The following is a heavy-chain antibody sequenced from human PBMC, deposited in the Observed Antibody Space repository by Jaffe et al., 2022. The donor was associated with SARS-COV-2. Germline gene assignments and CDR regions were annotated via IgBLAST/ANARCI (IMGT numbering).Heavy chain of an antibody. D-gene: IGHD2-8*01. CDR1: GFTFSNYG. V-gene: IGHV3-30*18. CDR2: VSFDGTDK. Sequence: QVQLVESGGGVVQPGRSLRLSCAASGFTFSNYGMHWVRQAPGKGLEWVALVSFDGTDKYYADSVKGRFTISRDNSRNTLSLQMNSLRAEDTAVYFCAKDHGILDFLLTYGMDVWGQGTTVTVSS. J-gene: IGHJ6*02. CDR3: AKDHGILDFLLTYGMDV.